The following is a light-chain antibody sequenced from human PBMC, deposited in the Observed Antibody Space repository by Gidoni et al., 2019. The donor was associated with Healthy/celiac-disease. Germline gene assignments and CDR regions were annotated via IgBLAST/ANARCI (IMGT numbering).Light chain of an antibody. CDR3: QQYYSTPWT. J-gene: IGKJ1*01. CDR1: QSVLYSSNNKNY. Sequence: DIVMTQSPDSLAVSLGERATINCKSSQSVLYSSNNKNYLAWYQQKPGQPPKLLIYWASTRESGVLDRFSGSGSGTDFTLTISSLQAEDVAVYYCQQYYSTPWTFGQXTKVEIK. CDR2: WAS. V-gene: IGKV4-1*01.